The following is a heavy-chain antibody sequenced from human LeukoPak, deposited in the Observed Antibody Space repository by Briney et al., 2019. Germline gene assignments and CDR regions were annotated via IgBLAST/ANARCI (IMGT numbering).Heavy chain of an antibody. CDR3: AREGWGGSYPQTTSNDAFDI. CDR2: INPDSGGT. CDR1: GYTFTGYF. J-gene: IGHJ3*02. Sequence: GASVKVSCKASGYTFTGYFIHWVRQAPGQGLERMGWINPDSGGTNYAQKFQGRVTMTRDTSISTAYMELSRLRSDDTAVYYCAREGWGGSYPQTTSNDAFDIWGQGTMVTVSS. D-gene: IGHD1-26*01. V-gene: IGHV1-2*02.